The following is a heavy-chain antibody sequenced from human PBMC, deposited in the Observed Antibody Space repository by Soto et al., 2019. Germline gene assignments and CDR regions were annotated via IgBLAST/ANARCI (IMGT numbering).Heavy chain of an antibody. D-gene: IGHD6-13*01. CDR1: DGSSSTSGYS. V-gene: IGHV4-39*01. CDR2: VHYSGRT. J-gene: IGHJ4*02. CDR3: ARRLSYGVAGAGTLFEF. Sequence: QLQLRESGPGLVKPSETLSLTCTVSDGSSSTSGYSWGWIRQPPGKGLEWIGRVHYSGRTSYSPSLRSRVTISVDTPKSQFSLKLSSVTAADTAVYYCARRLSYGVAGAGTLFEFWGQGILVIVSS.